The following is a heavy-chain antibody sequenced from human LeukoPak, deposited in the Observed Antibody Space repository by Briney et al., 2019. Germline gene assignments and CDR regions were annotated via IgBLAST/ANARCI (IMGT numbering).Heavy chain of an antibody. CDR2: ISGSGDST. J-gene: IGHJ4*02. CDR3: AKDLETMVRGVMTDY. V-gene: IGHV3-23*01. D-gene: IGHD3-10*01. CDR1: GFTFSSYA. Sequence: GGSLRLSCAASGFTFSSYAMSWVRQAPGKGLEGVSAISGSGDSTYYADSVKAMFTIYRDNSKNTLYLQMNSLSAEDTAVYYCAKDLETMVRGVMTDYWGQGTLVTVSS.